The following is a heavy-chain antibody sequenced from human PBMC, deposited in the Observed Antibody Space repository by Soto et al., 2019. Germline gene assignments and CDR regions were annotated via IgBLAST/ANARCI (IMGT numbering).Heavy chain of an antibody. CDR3: ARDSSWYPGTFDI. Sequence: PSETLSLTCAVSGGSISGYYWTWIRQPPGKGLEWIGYIYYSGSTNYSPSLKSRVTISVDTSKNQFSLKLTSVTAADTAVYYCARDSSWYPGTFDIWGQGTMVTVSS. CDR1: GGSISGYY. D-gene: IGHD6-13*01. CDR2: IYYSGST. J-gene: IGHJ3*02. V-gene: IGHV4-59*12.